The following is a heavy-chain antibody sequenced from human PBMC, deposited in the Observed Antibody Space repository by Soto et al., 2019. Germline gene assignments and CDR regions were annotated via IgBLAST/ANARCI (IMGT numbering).Heavy chain of an antibody. CDR1: GYTFTSYG. Sequence: QVQLVQSGAEVKKTGASVKVSCKASGYTFTSYGISWVRQAPGQGLEWMGWISAYNGNTNYAQKLQGRVTRTTDTSTSTAYMDLVSLRSDDTAVYYCARYGTRGAPLDNWNDGDFYDWGQGTLFTVSS. CDR2: ISAYNGNT. V-gene: IGHV1-18*01. D-gene: IGHD1-1*01. CDR3: ARYGTRGAPLDNWNDGDFYD. J-gene: IGHJ4*02.